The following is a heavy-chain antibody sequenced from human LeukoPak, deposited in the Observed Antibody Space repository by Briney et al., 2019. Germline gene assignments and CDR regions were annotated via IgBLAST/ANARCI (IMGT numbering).Heavy chain of an antibody. Sequence: GGSLRLSRATSRFTFSSYALSWVSEDPEKGLEWDSAISGSGGSTYCVDSVKSRFTISRDNSKNTLYLQMNRLRAEDTAVYYFAKDITRNYYDSSGYFFDYWGQGTLVTVSS. J-gene: IGHJ4*02. V-gene: IGHV3-23*01. D-gene: IGHD3-22*01. CDR3: AKDITRNYYDSSGYFFDY. CDR1: RFTFSSYA. CDR2: ISGSGGST.